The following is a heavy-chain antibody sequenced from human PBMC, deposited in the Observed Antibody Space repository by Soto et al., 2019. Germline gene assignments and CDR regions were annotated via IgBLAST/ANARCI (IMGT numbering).Heavy chain of an antibody. CDR2: ISAYNGNI. D-gene: IGHD3-9*01. CDR1: GYDFTNYG. Sequence: QVRLVQSGAEVKKPGASVKVSCKTYGYDFTNYGINWVRQAPGQGLEWMGWISAYNGNIVYAQNFSGRATLTTDTSTGSAYMELRSLRSDDTAVYYCARGHDILTGCKFTFWGQGTLVTVSS. J-gene: IGHJ4*02. V-gene: IGHV1-18*01. CDR3: ARGHDILTGCKFTF.